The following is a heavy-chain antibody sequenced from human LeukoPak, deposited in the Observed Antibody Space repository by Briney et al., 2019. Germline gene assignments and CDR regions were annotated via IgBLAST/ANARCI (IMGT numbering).Heavy chain of an antibody. CDR2: IYYSGNT. D-gene: IGHD2-21*02. CDR1: GGFISSSSYY. CDR3: ARQKVVTAIPIRYYFDY. Sequence: SETLSLTCTVSGGFISSSSYYWGWIRQPPGKGLEWIRSIYYSGNTYYNPSLKSRVTISVDTSKNQVSLKLSSVTAADTAVYYCARQKVVTAIPIRYYFDYCGQGTLVTVSS. V-gene: IGHV4-39*01. J-gene: IGHJ4*02.